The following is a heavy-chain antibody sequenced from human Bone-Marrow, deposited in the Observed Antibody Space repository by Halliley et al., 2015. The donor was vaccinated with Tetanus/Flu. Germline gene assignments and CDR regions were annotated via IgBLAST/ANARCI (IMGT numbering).Heavy chain of an antibody. V-gene: IGHV4-34*01. J-gene: IGHJ6*02. Sequence: LRLSCAFYGGSFSGYDWSFIRQSPGKGLEWIGEINDSETTNYNPSLKSRVTISVDTSKNQFSLRLNSVTAADTGVYYCARGPSRLPANHYGLDVWGQGSTVTVSS. D-gene: IGHD2-21*01. CDR3: ARGPSRLPANHYGLDV. CDR1: GGSFSGYD. CDR2: INDSETT.